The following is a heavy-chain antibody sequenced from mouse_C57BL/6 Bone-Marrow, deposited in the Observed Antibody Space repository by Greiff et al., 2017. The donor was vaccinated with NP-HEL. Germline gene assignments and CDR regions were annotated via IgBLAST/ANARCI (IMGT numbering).Heavy chain of an antibody. J-gene: IGHJ1*03. CDR3: ARTYGYYWYVDV. D-gene: IGHD2-2*01. CDR1: GFTFSDYY. Sequence: EVQVVESGGGLVQPGGSLKLSCAASGFTFSDYYMYWVRQTPEKRLEWVAYICNGGGSTYYPDTVKGRFTISRDNAKKTLDLQMSRLKSEDTAMFYCARTYGYYWYVDVWGTGTTVTVSS. V-gene: IGHV5-12*01. CDR2: ICNGGGST.